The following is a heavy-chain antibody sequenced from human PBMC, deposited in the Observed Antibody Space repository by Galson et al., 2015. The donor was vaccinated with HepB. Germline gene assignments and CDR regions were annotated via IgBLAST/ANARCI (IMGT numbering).Heavy chain of an antibody. Sequence: SLRLSCAASGFTFSHSWMHWVRQSPGKGLVWVSRINPDGSSTSYADSVKGRSTISRDNARNTLHLQLNSQTDEDTALYFCVSTNWGAPYYWGQGTLVTVSS. CDR3: VSTNWGAPYY. J-gene: IGHJ4*02. CDR1: GFTFSHSW. D-gene: IGHD7-27*01. CDR2: INPDGSST. V-gene: IGHV3-74*01.